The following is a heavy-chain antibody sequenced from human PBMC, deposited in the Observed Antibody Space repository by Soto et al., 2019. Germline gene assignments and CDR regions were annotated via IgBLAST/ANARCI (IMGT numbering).Heavy chain of an antibody. Sequence: SETLSLTCTVSGASITGYYWSWIRQPAGKGLEWIGRMSISGSTNYNPTLRSRVTMSVDVAKNQFSLRLTSVTAADTALYYCARGRTPPGAPAWYYFDSWGQGTLVTVSS. J-gene: IGHJ4*02. CDR2: MSISGST. CDR3: ARGRTPPGAPAWYYFDS. CDR1: GASITGYY. V-gene: IGHV4-4*07. D-gene: IGHD3-16*01.